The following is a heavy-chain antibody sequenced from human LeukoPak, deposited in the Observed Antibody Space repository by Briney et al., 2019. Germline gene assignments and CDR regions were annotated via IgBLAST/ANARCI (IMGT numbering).Heavy chain of an antibody. CDR2: INHSGST. D-gene: IGHD7-27*01. Sequence: PSETLSLTCAVYGGSFSGYYWSWIRQPPGKGLEWIGEINHSGSTNYNPSLKSRVTISVDTSKNQFSLKLSSVTAADTAVYYCARLGSNVAYWGQGTLVTVSS. CDR3: ARLGSNVAY. CDR1: GGSFSGYY. V-gene: IGHV4-34*01. J-gene: IGHJ4*02.